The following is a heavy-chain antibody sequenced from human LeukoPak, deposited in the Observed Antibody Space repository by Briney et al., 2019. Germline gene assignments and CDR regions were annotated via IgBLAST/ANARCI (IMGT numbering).Heavy chain of an antibody. V-gene: IGHV3-74*01. CDR1: GFTFSSYW. J-gene: IGHJ6*02. D-gene: IGHD3-3*01. CDR2: INSDGSST. Sequence: GGSLRLSCAASGFTFSSYWMHWVRQAPGKGLVWVSRINSDGSSTSYADSVKGRFTISRDNAKNTLYLQMNSLRAEDTAVYYCAGPLRFLDGMDVWGQGTTVTVSS. CDR3: AGPLRFLDGMDV.